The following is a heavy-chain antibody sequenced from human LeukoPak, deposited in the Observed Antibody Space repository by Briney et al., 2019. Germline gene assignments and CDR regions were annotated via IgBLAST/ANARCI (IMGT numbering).Heavy chain of an antibody. J-gene: IGHJ4*02. CDR2: IYSGGST. CDR3: ARDSTDGSFDY. CDR1: GFTVSSNY. V-gene: IGHV3-66*01. Sequence: GGSLRLSCAASGFTVSSNYMSWVRQAPGKGLEWVPVIYSGGSTYYADSVKGRVTISRDNSKNTLYLQMNSLRAEDTAVYYCARDSTDGSFDYWGQGTLVTVSS. D-gene: IGHD3-10*01.